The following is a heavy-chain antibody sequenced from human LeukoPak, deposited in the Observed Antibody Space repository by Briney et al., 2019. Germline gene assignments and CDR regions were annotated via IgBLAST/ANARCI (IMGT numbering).Heavy chain of an antibody. CDR3: ARAEKPYYFDY. CDR1: GYTFTSYG. Sequence: ASVKVSCKASGYTFTSYGISWVRQAPGQGLEWMGWISAYNGNTNYAQKLQGRVTMTTDTSTSTTYMELRSLRSDDTAAYYCARAEKPYYFDYWGQGTLVTVSS. CDR2: ISAYNGNT. J-gene: IGHJ4*02. V-gene: IGHV1-18*01.